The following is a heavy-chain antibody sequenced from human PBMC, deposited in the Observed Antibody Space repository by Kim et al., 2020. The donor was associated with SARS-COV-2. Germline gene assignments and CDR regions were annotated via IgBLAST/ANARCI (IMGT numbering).Heavy chain of an antibody. CDR1: GGSFSGYY. J-gene: IGHJ6*02. CDR3: ARFTHQRPYCSGGSCYSRKATERNYYYYYGMDV. V-gene: IGHV4-34*01. CDR2: INHSGST. D-gene: IGHD2-15*01. Sequence: SETLSLTCAVYGGSFSGYYWSWIRQPPGKGLEWIGEINHSGSTNYNPSLKSRVTISVDTSKNQFSLKLSSVTAADTAVYYCARFTHQRPYCSGGSCYSRKATERNYYYYYGMDVWGQGTTVTVSS.